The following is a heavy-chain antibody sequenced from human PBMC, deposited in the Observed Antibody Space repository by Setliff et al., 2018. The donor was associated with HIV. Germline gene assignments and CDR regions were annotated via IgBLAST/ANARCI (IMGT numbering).Heavy chain of an antibody. D-gene: IGHD2-21*01. Sequence: GASVKVSCKASGYTFIDYFIHWVRQAPGQGLEWMAYINPNSGDSKTAQKFQGRVTVTRDTSIATDYMELSSLTSGDTAVYHCAKGDSGAFDNWGQGTLVTVSS. CDR1: GYTFIDYF. V-gene: IGHV1-2*02. CDR2: INPNSGDS. J-gene: IGHJ4*02. CDR3: AKGDSGAFDN.